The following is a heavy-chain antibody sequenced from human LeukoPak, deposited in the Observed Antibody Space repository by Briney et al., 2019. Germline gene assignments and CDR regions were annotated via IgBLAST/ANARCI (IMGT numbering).Heavy chain of an antibody. CDR3: ARGTAYGNLDK. D-gene: IGHD4-11*01. V-gene: IGHV4-4*07. J-gene: IGHJ4*02. Sequence: SETLSLTCTVSGGSINSYHCYWIRQPAGKGLEWIGRISSSGSTNYNPSLKSGLIISVVNPNNHSSLNLTSVTAADTAVYYCARGTAYGNLDKWGQGTLVTVSS. CDR2: ISSSGST. CDR1: GGSINSYH.